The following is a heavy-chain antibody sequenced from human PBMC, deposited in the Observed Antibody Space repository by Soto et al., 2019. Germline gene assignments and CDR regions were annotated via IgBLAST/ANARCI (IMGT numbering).Heavy chain of an antibody. CDR2: FDPEDGET. Sequence: ASVKVSCKVSGYTLTELSMHWVRQAPGKGLEWMGGFDPEDGETIYAQKFQGRVTMTEDTSTDTAYMELSSLRSEDTAVYYCATNSAPSDYYDSSGYTPFDYWGQGTLVTV. J-gene: IGHJ4*02. CDR3: ATNSAPSDYYDSSGYTPFDY. V-gene: IGHV1-24*01. CDR1: GYTLTELS. D-gene: IGHD3-22*01.